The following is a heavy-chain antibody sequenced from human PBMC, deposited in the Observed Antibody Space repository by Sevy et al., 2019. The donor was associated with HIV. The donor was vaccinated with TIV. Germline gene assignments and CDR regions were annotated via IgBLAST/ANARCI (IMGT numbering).Heavy chain of an antibody. J-gene: IGHJ6*02. CDR1: GFTFDDYA. Sequence: GGSLRLSCAASGFTFDDYAMHWVRQAPGKGLEWVSGISWNSGSIGYADSVKGRFTNSRDNAKNSLYLQMNSLRAEDTALYYWAKDKGYCTNGVCYTSYYYYGMDVWGQRTTVTVSS. D-gene: IGHD2-8*01. CDR3: AKDKGYCTNGVCYTSYYYYGMDV. V-gene: IGHV3-9*01. CDR2: ISWNSGSI.